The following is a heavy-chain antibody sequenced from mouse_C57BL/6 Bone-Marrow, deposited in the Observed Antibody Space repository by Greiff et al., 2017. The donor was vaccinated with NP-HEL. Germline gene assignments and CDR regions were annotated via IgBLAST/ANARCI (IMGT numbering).Heavy chain of an antibody. Sequence: QVQLQQSGAELVRPGASVTLSCKASGYTFTDYEMHWVKQTPVHGLEWIGAIDPETGGTAYNQKFKGKAILTADKSSSTAYMELRSLTSEDSAVYYCTRGIYLLWYPRLDYWGQGTTLTVSS. J-gene: IGHJ2*01. V-gene: IGHV1-15*01. CDR2: IDPETGGT. D-gene: IGHD2-1*01. CDR1: GYTFTDYE. CDR3: TRGIYLLWYPRLDY.